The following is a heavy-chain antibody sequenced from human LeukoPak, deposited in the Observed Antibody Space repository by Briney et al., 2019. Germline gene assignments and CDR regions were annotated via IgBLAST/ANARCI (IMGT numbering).Heavy chain of an antibody. V-gene: IGHV4-34*01. CDR1: GGSFSGYY. Sequence: PSETLSLTCAVYGGSFSGYYWSWIRQPPGKGLEWIGEINHSGSTNYNPSLKSRVTISVDTSKNQFSLKLSSVTAADTAVYYCARGHGGNSGRDYWGQGTLVTVSS. CDR2: INHSGST. D-gene: IGHD4-23*01. CDR3: ARGHGGNSGRDY. J-gene: IGHJ4*02.